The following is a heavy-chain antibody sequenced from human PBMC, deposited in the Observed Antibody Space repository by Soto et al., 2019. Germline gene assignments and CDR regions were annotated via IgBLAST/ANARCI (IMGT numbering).Heavy chain of an antibody. J-gene: IGHJ4*02. V-gene: IGHV1-18*01. Sequence: QVQLVQSGAEVKKPGASVKVSCKASGYTFTSYGISWVRQAPGQGLEWMGWISAYNGNTNYAQKLQGRVTMTTDTSTSTAYMELRSLSSDDTAVYYCARDRIPYYYDSSGYYDYWGQGTLVTVSS. CDR2: ISAYNGNT. CDR3: ARDRIPYYYDSSGYYDY. CDR1: GYTFTSYG. D-gene: IGHD3-22*01.